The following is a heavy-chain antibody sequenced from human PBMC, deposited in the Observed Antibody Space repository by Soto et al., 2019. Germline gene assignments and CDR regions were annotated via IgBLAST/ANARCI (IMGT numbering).Heavy chain of an antibody. J-gene: IGHJ4*02. CDR1: GFTFSSYS. CDR2: ISSSSSTI. CDR3: ARARLFYYFDY. V-gene: IGHV3-48*01. Sequence: GGSLRLSCAASGFTFSSYSMNWVRQAPGKGLEWVSYISSSSSTIYYADPVKGRFTISRDNAKNSLYLQMNSLRAEDTAVYYCARARLFYYFDYWGQRTLVTVSS. D-gene: IGHD3-10*02.